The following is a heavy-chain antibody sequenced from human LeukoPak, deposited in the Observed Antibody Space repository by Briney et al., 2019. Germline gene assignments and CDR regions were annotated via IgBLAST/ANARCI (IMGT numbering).Heavy chain of an antibody. J-gene: IGHJ5*02. CDR2: YTSGST. CDR3: ARDDSDYGDYARFDP. Sequence: YTSGSTNYNPSLKSRVTMSVDTSKNQFSLKLSSVTAADTAVYYCARDDSDYGDYARFDPWGQGTLVTVSS. V-gene: IGHV4-4*07. D-gene: IGHD4-17*01.